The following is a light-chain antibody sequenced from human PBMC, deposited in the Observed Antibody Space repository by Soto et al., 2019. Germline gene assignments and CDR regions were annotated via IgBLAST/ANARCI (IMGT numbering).Light chain of an antibody. CDR2: DAP. Sequence: DIQMTQSPSTLSASVGDRVTITCRASQSITTWLAWYQQKPGKAPKLLIYDAPSLESGVPSRFSGSGSGTELTLTITAVQPDDFAIYYCQQYYSYPYTFGHGTKLEIK. CDR1: QSITTW. J-gene: IGKJ2*01. V-gene: IGKV1-5*01. CDR3: QQYYSYPYT.